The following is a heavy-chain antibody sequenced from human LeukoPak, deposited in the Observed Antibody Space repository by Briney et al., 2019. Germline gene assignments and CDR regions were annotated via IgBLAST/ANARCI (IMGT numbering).Heavy chain of an antibody. V-gene: IGHV3-74*01. J-gene: IGHJ4*02. CDR1: GFTFSSYW. CDR3: AKVPVSGYYSYFDS. D-gene: IGHD3-22*01. Sequence: PGGSLRLSCAASGFTFSSYWMHWVRQAPGKGLVWVSRINSYGSTTTYADSVKGRFTISRDNAKNTLYLQMNSLRVEDTAVYYCAKVPVSGYYSYFDSWGRGTLVTVSS. CDR2: INSYGSTT.